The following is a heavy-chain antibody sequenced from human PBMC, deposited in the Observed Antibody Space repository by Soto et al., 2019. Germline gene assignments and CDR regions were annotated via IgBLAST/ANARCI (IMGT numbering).Heavy chain of an antibody. Sequence: GGSLRLSCAASGFTFSSYGMHWVRQAPGKGLEWVAVISYDGSNKYYADSVKGRFTISRDNSKNTLYLQMNSLRAEDTAVYYCAKDRARIAAAGTVYYYYGMDVWGQGTTVTVSS. CDR2: ISYDGSNK. CDR1: GFTFSSYG. D-gene: IGHD6-13*01. J-gene: IGHJ6*02. CDR3: AKDRARIAAAGTVYYYYGMDV. V-gene: IGHV3-30*18.